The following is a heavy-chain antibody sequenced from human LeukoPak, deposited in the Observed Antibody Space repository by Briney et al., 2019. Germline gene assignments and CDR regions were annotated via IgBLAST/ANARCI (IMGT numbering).Heavy chain of an antibody. CDR2: IYPSDASY. V-gene: IGHV5-51*01. CDR1: GYSFSTYW. CDR3: AKSSDWEYYFDS. J-gene: IGHJ4*02. D-gene: IGHD3-10*01. Sequence: GESLKISCKGSGYSFSTYWIGWGRQLPGRGLGWLGVIYPSDASYRISPFLGGHVPISADRSINPGFRQWKSLEVTEPPLFFVAKSSDWEYYFDSWGQGTLVSVSS.